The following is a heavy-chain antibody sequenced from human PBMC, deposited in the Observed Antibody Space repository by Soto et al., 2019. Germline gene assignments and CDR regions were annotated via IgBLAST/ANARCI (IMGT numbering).Heavy chain of an antibody. CDR1: GYTFTSYS. CDR3: ARSTRFLEWLSGFDY. CDR2: INAGNGNT. J-gene: IGHJ4*02. V-gene: IGHV1-3*01. Sequence: ASVKVSCKASGYTFTSYSMHWVRQAPGQRLEWMGWINAGNGNTKYSQKFQGRVTITRDTSASTAYMELSSLRSEDTAVYYCARSTRFLEWLSGFDYWGQGIVVTVSS. D-gene: IGHD3-3*01.